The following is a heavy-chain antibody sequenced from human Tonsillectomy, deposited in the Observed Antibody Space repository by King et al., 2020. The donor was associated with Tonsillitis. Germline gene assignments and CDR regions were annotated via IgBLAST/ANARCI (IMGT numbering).Heavy chain of an antibody. CDR1: GFTFSSYS. D-gene: IGHD1-1*01. J-gene: IGHJ4*02. Sequence: VQLVESGGGLVQPGGSLRLSCAASGFTFSSYSMNWVRQAPGKGLEWVAFIDSRSSGIFYADSVKGRFTISRDNAKNSLYLQMYSLRAEDTAVYYCTREDLPVGTGGFDYWGQGTLVIVSS. V-gene: IGHV3-48*01. CDR2: IDSRSSGI. CDR3: TREDLPVGTGGFDY.